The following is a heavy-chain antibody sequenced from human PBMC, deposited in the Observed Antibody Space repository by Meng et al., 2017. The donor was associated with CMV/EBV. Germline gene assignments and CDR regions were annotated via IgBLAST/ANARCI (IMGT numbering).Heavy chain of an antibody. Sequence: GGSLRLSCAASGFTFSSYAMHWVRQAPGKGLEWVAVISYDGSNKYYADSVKGRFTISRDNSKNTLYLQMNSLRAEDTAVYYCARVARGDGYNAFDYWGQGTPVTV. D-gene: IGHD5-24*01. CDR3: ARVARGDGYNAFDY. CDR1: GFTFSSYA. J-gene: IGHJ4*02. CDR2: ISYDGSNK. V-gene: IGHV3-30*04.